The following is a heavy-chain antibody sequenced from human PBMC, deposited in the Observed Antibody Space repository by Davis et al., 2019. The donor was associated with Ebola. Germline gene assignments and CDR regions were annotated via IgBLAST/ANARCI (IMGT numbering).Heavy chain of an antibody. CDR3: ARPARVVIVRPDAFDI. Sequence: PGGSLRLSCAASGFTFSSYWMSWVRQAPGKGLEWVANIKQDGSDKFYVDSVRGRFTISKDNAKNSLYLQMNSLRAEDTAVYYCARPARVVIVRPDAFDIWGQGKMVTVSS. V-gene: IGHV3-7*01. J-gene: IGHJ3*02. CDR2: IKQDGSDK. D-gene: IGHD3-22*01. CDR1: GFTFSSYW.